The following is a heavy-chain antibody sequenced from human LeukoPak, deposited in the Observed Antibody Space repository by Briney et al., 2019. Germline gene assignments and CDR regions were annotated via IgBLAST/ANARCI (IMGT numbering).Heavy chain of an antibody. V-gene: IGHV1-69*13. J-gene: IGHJ4*02. Sequence: SVKVSCKASGGTFSSYAISWVRQAPGQGLEWMGGIIPIFGTANYAQKFQGRVTITADESTSTGYMELSSLRSEDTAVYYCARGSDYDFWSGYSLFDYWGQGTLVTVSS. D-gene: IGHD3-3*01. CDR2: IIPIFGTA. CDR1: GGTFSSYA. CDR3: ARGSDYDFWSGYSLFDY.